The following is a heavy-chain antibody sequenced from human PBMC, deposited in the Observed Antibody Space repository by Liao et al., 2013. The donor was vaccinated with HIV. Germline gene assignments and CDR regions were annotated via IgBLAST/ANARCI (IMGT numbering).Heavy chain of an antibody. CDR3: ARDILEQVVPPANYYYYYMDV. V-gene: IGHV4-59*01. CDR1: GGPLGAFY. J-gene: IGHJ6*03. D-gene: IGHD2-2*01. Sequence: QVQLQESGPRLVKPSETLSLNCTVSGGPLGAFYWNWIRQSPGKGLEWIGYIYGSGSTFYHPSLKSRVSISADTSRNQFSLKFNYVTAADTAVYYCARDILEQVVPPANYYYYYMDVWGKGTTVTVSS. CDR2: IYGSGST.